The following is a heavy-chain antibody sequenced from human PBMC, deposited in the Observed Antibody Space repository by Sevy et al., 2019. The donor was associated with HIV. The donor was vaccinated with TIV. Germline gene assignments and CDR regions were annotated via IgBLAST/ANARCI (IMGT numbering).Heavy chain of an antibody. Sequence: ASVKVSCKASGGPFNTYAITWIRRAPGQGLEWMGGIIPLFGTTNYAQKFQGRVTITADESRTTAYMELRSLTSEDTAVYYCATEVGGSVQLERLTSYYGMDVWGQGTTVTVSS. V-gene: IGHV1-69*13. CDR3: ATEVGGSVQLERLTSYYGMDV. CDR2: IIPLFGTT. CDR1: GGPFNTYA. D-gene: IGHD1-1*01. J-gene: IGHJ6*02.